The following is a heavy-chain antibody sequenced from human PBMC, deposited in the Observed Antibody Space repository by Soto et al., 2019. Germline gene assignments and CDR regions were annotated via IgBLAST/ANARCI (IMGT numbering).Heavy chain of an antibody. CDR2: IYYSGST. Sequence: PSETLSLTCTVSGGSISSGGYYWSWIRHHPGKGLEWIGYIYYSGSTYQNPSLKSRVTISADTSKNQFSLKLSSVTAADTAVYYCARGQMVLSSSQVYYYDFKDVCGKGTTVIVSS. J-gene: IGHJ6*03. V-gene: IGHV4-31*03. D-gene: IGHD2-8*01. CDR1: GGSISSGGYY. CDR3: ARGQMVLSSSQVYYYDFKDV.